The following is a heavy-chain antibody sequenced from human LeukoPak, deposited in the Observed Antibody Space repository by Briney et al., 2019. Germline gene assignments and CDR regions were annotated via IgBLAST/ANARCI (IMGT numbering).Heavy chain of an antibody. CDR3: TRIHDSSGYYDYFDY. CDR1: GFTFGDYA. J-gene: IGHJ4*02. Sequence: PGRSLRPSCTASGFTFGDYAMSWVRQAPGKGLEWVGFIRSKAYGGTTEYAASVKGRFTISRDDSKSIAYLQMNSLKTEDTAVYYCTRIHDSSGYYDYFDYWGQGTLVTVSS. V-gene: IGHV3-49*04. CDR2: IRSKAYGGTT. D-gene: IGHD3-22*01.